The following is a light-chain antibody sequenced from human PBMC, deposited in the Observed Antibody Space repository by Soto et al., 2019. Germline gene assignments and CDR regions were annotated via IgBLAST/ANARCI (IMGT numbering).Light chain of an antibody. J-gene: IGLJ1*01. CDR2: DAS. V-gene: IGLV2-11*01. CDR3: CSYAGSFYV. Sequence: QSALTQPRSVSGSPGQSVTISCTGTSSDVGGYNYVSWYQQHPGKAPKLMIYDASKRPSGVPDRFSGSKSGNTASLTISGLQAEDEADYYCCSYAGSFYVFGTGTKLIVL. CDR1: SSDVGGYNY.